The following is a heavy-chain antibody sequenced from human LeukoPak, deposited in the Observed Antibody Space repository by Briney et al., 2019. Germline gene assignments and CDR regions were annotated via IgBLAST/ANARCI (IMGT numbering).Heavy chain of an antibody. CDR1: GFTFSNYS. V-gene: IGHV3-21*01. CDR3: ARDLRAGGYYYYGMDV. Sequence: GGSLRLSCAASGFTFSNYSMNWVRQAPGKGLEWVSSISSSSSYIYYADSVKGRFTISRDNAKNSLYLQMNSLRAEDTAVYYCARDLRAGGYYYYGMDVWGQGTTVTVSS. CDR2: ISSSSSYI. D-gene: IGHD3-10*01. J-gene: IGHJ6*02.